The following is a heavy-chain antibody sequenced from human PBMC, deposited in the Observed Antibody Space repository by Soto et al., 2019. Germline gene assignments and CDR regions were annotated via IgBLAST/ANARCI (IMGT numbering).Heavy chain of an antibody. D-gene: IGHD3-10*01. Sequence: TLSLTCTVSGGSISSGAYYWCWIRQPPGKALEWLALIDWDDDKYYSTSLKTRLTISKDTSKNQVVLTMTNMDPVDTATYYCARAYGSGHYYYYGMDVWGQGTTVTVSS. CDR2: IDWDDDK. J-gene: IGHJ6*02. CDR1: GGSISSGAYY. V-gene: IGHV2-70*01. CDR3: ARAYGSGHYYYYGMDV.